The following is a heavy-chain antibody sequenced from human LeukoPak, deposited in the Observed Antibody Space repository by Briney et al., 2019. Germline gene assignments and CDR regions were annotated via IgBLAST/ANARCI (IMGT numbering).Heavy chain of an antibody. CDR2: IRSNSDGGTI. CDR3: ATDFYDST. J-gene: IGHJ5*02. Sequence: GGSLRLSCATSGFTFSNAWMNWVRQAPGKGLEWVGRIRSNSDGGTIDYAAPVKGRFALSRDDSKTTLYLQMNSLQTEDTAVYYCATDFYDSTWGQGTLVTVSS. V-gene: IGHV3-15*07. D-gene: IGHD3-22*01. CDR1: GFTFSNAW.